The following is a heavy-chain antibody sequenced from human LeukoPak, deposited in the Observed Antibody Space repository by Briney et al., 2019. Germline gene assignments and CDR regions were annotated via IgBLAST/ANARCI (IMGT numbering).Heavy chain of an antibody. CDR1: GFTISSYW. Sequence: GRSLRLSCAASGFTISSYWMSWVRQAPGKGLEWVANIKQDGSEKYYVDSVKGRFTISRDNAKNSLYLQMNSLRAEDTAVYYCARSTISSWWAYDYWGQGTLVTVSS. CDR2: IKQDGSEK. CDR3: ARSTISSWWAYDY. V-gene: IGHV3-7*01. D-gene: IGHD6-13*01. J-gene: IGHJ4*02.